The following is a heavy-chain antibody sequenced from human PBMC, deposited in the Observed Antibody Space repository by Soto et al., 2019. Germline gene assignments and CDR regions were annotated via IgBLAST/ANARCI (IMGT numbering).Heavy chain of an antibody. V-gene: IGHV1-8*01. CDR2: MNPNDGDT. J-gene: IGHJ4*02. Sequence: ASVKVSCKASGYTFSSFHINWVRQASGQGLEWMGWMNPNDGDTDYAQNFQARVTMTRDTSTSTAYMELTSLTFEDTAIYFCARGIDEGVDYWGQGALVTVSS. CDR1: GYTFSSFH. CDR3: ARGIDEGVDY. D-gene: IGHD1-26*01.